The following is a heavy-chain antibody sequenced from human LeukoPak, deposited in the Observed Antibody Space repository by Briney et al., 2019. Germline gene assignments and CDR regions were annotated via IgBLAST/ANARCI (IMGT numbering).Heavy chain of an antibody. CDR1: GGSISSYY. Sequence: PSETLSLTCTVSGGSISSYYWSWLRQPPGKGLEWTAYIHYSGSTIYNPSLKSRVTISVDTSKNHFSLRLSSVTAADTAVYYCASGRRADYWGQGTLVTVSS. V-gene: IGHV4-59*08. CDR2: IHYSGST. J-gene: IGHJ4*02. CDR3: ASGRRADY.